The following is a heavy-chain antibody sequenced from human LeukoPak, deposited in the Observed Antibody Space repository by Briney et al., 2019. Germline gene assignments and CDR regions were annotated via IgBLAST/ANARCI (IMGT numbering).Heavy chain of an antibody. CDR2: IYYSGCT. V-gene: IGHV4-30-4*01. D-gene: IGHD3-10*01. CDR1: GGSISSGDYY. CDR3: ARERESYYYGSGSYGPGPFDP. J-gene: IGHJ5*02. Sequence: PSETLSLTCTVSGGSISSGDYYWSWIRQPPGKGLEWIGYIYYSGCTYYNPSLKSRVTISVDTSKNQFSLKLSSVTAADTAVYYCARERESYYYGSGSYGPGPFDPWGQGTLVTVSS.